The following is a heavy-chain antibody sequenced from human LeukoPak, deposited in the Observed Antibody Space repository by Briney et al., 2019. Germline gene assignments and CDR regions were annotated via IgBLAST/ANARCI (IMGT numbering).Heavy chain of an antibody. Sequence: GSRRLSCVASGFTSSRYWMSWVRQAPGKGLEWVASTKQDGSENSYVASVKGRFTNSRDNAKNSLFLQMNSLRAEDTAVYYCAGSSGWARYFDYWGQGTLVTVSS. V-gene: IGHV3-7*03. J-gene: IGHJ4*02. CDR2: TKQDGSEN. CDR1: GFTSSRYW. CDR3: AGSSGWARYFDY. D-gene: IGHD6-19*01.